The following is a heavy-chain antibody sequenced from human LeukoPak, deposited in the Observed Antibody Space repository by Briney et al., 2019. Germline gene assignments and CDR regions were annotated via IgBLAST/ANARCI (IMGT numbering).Heavy chain of an antibody. D-gene: IGHD3-16*02. CDR1: GFTFSSYE. CDR3: ARASGLSYMDV. Sequence: GGSLRLSCAASGFTFSSYEMNWVRQAPGKGLEWVSYISNSGSSIYYADSVKGRFTISRDNAKNALYLQMNSLRAEDTAVYCCARASGLSYMDVWGRGTTVTVSS. V-gene: IGHV3-48*03. CDR2: ISNSGSSI. J-gene: IGHJ6*03.